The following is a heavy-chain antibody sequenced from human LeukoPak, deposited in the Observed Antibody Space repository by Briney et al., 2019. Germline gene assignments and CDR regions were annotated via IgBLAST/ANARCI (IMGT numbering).Heavy chain of an antibody. CDR2: INPNSGGT. D-gene: IGHD3-22*01. CDR3: ARDGRVILPLDY. CDR1: GYTFTGYY. J-gene: IGHJ4*02. Sequence: ASVKVSCKAPGYTFTGYYIHWGRQAPGQGLEWMGWINPNSGGTNYAQKFQGRVTMTRDTSISTAYMELSRLRSDDTAVYYCARDGRVILPLDYWGQGTLVTVSS. V-gene: IGHV1-2*02.